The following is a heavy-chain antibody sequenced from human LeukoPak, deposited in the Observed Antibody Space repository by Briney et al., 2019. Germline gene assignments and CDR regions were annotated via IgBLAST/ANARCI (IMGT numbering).Heavy chain of an antibody. CDR3: ARGTGYSSPFDY. CDR2: IKPNSGGT. V-gene: IGHV1-2*02. D-gene: IGHD6-13*01. J-gene: IGHJ4*02. CDR1: GYTFTGYY. Sequence: ASVKASCKAPGYTFTGYYIHRVRQAPGQGLEWMGWIKPNSGGTNYAQKFQGRVTMTRDTSMRTAYMELSRLRSDDTAVYYCARGTGYSSPFDYCGQGTLVTVSS.